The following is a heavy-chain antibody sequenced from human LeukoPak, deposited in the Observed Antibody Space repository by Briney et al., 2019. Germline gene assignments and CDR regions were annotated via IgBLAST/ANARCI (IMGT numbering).Heavy chain of an antibody. CDR3: AKDATPAVDTAMGYDAFDI. D-gene: IGHD5-18*01. J-gene: IGHJ3*02. Sequence: GGSLRLSCAASGFTFSSYGMHWVRQAPGKGLEWVAVISYDGSNKYYADSVKGRFTISRDNSKNTLYLQMNSLRAEDTAVYYCAKDATPAVDTAMGYDAFDIWGQGTMVTVSS. CDR1: GFTFSSYG. V-gene: IGHV3-30*18. CDR2: ISYDGSNK.